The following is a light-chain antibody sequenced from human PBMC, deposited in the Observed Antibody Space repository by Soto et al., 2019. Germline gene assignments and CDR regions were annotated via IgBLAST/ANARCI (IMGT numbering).Light chain of an antibody. CDR2: AAS. CDR3: QQSYSTLIP. CDR1: PSISSS. V-gene: IGKV1-39*01. J-gene: IGKJ5*01. Sequence: DIQLTQSPSSLSASVGDRVTITCRACPSISSSLNWYQQKPGKAPKLLIYAASSLQSGVPSRFSGSGSGTDFTLTISSLQPEDCATYYCQQSYSTLIPFGHGTLLEIK.